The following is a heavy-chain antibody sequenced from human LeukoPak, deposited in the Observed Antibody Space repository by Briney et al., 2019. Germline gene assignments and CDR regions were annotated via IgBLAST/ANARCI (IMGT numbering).Heavy chain of an antibody. Sequence: SETLSLTCTVSGGSISSGDYYWSWIRQPPGKGLEWIGYIYYSGSTYYNPSLKSRVTISVDTSKDQFSLKLSSVTAADTAVYYCARGGDTAMVTWGQGTLVTVSS. CDR1: GGSISSGDYY. D-gene: IGHD5-18*01. V-gene: IGHV4-30-4*01. CDR2: IYYSGST. CDR3: ARGGDTAMVT. J-gene: IGHJ5*02.